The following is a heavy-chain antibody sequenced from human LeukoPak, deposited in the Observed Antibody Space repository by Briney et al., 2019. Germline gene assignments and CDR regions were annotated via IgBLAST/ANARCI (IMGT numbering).Heavy chain of an antibody. J-gene: IGHJ4*02. V-gene: IGHV3-23*01. CDR1: GFTFSSYA. CDR3: VRDRGDSGSYSLPGIFGY. D-gene: IGHD1-26*01. CDR2: ISGSGGST. Sequence: PGGSLRLSCAASGFTFSSYAMSWVRQAPGKGLEWVSAISGSGGSTYYADSVKGRFTISRDNSKNSLYLQMNSLRAEDTAVYYCVRDRGDSGSYSLPGIFGYWGQGTLVTVSS.